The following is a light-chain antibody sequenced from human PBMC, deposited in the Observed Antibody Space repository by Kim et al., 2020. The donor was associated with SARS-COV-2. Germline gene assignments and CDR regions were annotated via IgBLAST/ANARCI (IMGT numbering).Light chain of an antibody. Sequence: DIQMTQSPSTLSASVGDRVTITCRASQSIAIWLVWYQQKPGKAPKLLIYQASSLESGVPSRFSGGGSGTEFTLTISSLQPDDFATYYCQQYNSYSGLTFGGGTKVDIK. CDR2: QAS. CDR1: QSIAIW. CDR3: QQYNSYSGLT. J-gene: IGKJ4*01. V-gene: IGKV1-5*03.